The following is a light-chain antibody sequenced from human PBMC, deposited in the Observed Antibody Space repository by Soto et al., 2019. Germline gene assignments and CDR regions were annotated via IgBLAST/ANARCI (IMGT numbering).Light chain of an antibody. V-gene: IGKV3D-11*01. Sequence: EIVLTQSPATLSSFPGDRVTLSCRASQAVNTRLAWYQHKPGQAPRLLIYLASNRAAGVPARFSGSGSGTDFTLTISDVEPEDFATYYCQQTHSAPRTFGQGTRLDIK. CDR3: QQTHSAPRT. J-gene: IGKJ1*01. CDR1: QAVNTR. CDR2: LAS.